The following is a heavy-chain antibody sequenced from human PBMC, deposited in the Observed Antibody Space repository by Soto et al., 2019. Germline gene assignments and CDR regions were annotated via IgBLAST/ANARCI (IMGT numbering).Heavy chain of an antibody. V-gene: IGHV4-39*01. CDR1: GGSISSSSYY. D-gene: IGHD5-12*01. CDR3: ATQPGVATIEGYMDV. CDR2: IYYSGST. Sequence: SETLSLTCTVSGGSISSSSYYWGWIRQPPGKGLEWIGSIYYSGSTYYNPSLKSRVTISVDTSKNQFSLKLSSVTAADTAVYYCATQPGVATIEGYMDVWGKGTTVTVSS. J-gene: IGHJ6*03.